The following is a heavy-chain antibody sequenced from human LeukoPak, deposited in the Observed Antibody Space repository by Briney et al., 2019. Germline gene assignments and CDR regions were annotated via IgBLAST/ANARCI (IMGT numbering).Heavy chain of an antibody. CDR2: IWHDGSSQ. CDR3: AKDAQRGFDYSNSLEK. D-gene: IGHD4-11*01. CDR1: KFTFSHFG. J-gene: IGHJ4*02. V-gene: IGHV3-33*03. Sequence: GGSLRLSCAASKFTFSHFGMHWVRQAPGQGLEWVAVIWHDGSSQYYADSVKGRFTVTRDTSQKMLYLQMSSLRPEDTAVYYCAKDAQRGFDYSNSLEKWGQGTLVTVSA.